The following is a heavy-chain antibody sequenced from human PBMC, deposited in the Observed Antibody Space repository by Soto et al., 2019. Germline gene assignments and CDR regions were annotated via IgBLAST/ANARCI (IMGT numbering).Heavy chain of an antibody. D-gene: IGHD3-10*01. Sequence: GESLKISCRGTGYNFTKNWIGWVRQMPGKGLEWMGIIYPGDSETRYSPSFQGQVTISADKSKNTAYLQWTSLKASDTAIYYCFILYGSARRGFDYWGRGTMVTVSS. V-gene: IGHV5-51*01. CDR1: GYNFTKNW. CDR3: FILYGSARRGFDY. CDR2: IYPGDSET. J-gene: IGHJ4*02.